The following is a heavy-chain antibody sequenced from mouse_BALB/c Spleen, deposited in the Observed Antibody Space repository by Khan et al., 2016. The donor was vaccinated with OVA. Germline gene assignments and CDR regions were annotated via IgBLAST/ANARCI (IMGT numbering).Heavy chain of an antibody. Sequence: QVQLQQSGAELVKPGASVKLSCKTSGYTFTSYWIQWVKQRPGQGLGWIGQIFPGTGTTYYNENFKGKATLPVDTSSSTDYMQVSSLNSEDSADCFCARGCFGNYDFVYWGQGTLVTISP. V-gene: IGHV1S132*01. J-gene: IGHJ3*01. CDR2: IFPGTGTT. CDR1: GYTFTSYW. D-gene: IGHD2-1*01. CDR3: ARGCFGNYDFVY.